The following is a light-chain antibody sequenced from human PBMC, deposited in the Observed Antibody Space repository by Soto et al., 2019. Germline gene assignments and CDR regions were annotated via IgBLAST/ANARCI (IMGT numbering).Light chain of an antibody. CDR2: GVS. V-gene: IGLV2-8*01. Sequence: QSALTQSPSASGSPGQSVTISCTGTSSDVGNYKYVSWYQQHPGKAPKLMIYGVSKRPSGVPDRVSGSKSGNTASLTVSGLQAEDEADYYCSSYAGSNNWVFGGGTKLTVL. CDR3: SSYAGSNNWV. J-gene: IGLJ3*02. CDR1: SSDVGNYKY.